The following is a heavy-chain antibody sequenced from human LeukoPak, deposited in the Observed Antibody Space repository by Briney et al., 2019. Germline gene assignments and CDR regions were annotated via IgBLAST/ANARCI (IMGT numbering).Heavy chain of an antibody. V-gene: IGHV4-59*01. CDR2: IYYSGST. CDR3: AKRNYGSLFDP. D-gene: IGHD1-7*01. Sequence: SETLSLTCTVSGGSISSYYWSWIRQPPGKGLEWIGYIYYSGSTNYNPSLKSRITISVDTSKNQFSLKLSSVTAADTAVYYCAKRNYGSLFDPWGQGTLVTVSS. CDR1: GGSISSYY. J-gene: IGHJ5*02.